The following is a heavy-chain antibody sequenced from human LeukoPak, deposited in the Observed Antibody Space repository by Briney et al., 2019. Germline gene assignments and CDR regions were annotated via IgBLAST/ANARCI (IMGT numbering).Heavy chain of an antibody. V-gene: IGHV3-21*01. Sequence: GGSLRLSCAASGFTFSSYNMNWVRQAPGKGLEWVSSISSSSSYIYYADSVKGRFTISRDNAKNSLYLQMNSLRAEDTAVYYCARPHHYDFWSGYYGYWGQGILVTVSS. CDR2: ISSSSSYI. CDR1: GFTFSSYN. CDR3: ARPHHYDFWSGYYGY. D-gene: IGHD3-3*01. J-gene: IGHJ4*02.